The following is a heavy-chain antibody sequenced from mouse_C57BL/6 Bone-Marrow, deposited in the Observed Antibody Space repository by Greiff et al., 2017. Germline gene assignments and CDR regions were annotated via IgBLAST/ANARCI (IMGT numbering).Heavy chain of an antibody. CDR3: TTDYGSSYPAWFAY. D-gene: IGHD1-1*01. CDR2: IDPENGDT. CDR1: GFNIKDDY. Sequence: EVKLMESGAELVRPGASVKLSCTASGFNIKDDYMHWVKQRPEQGLEWIGWIDPENGDTEYASKFQGKAPITADTSSNTAYLQLSSLTSEDTAVYYCTTDYGSSYPAWFAYWGQGTLVTVSA. J-gene: IGHJ3*01. V-gene: IGHV14-4*01.